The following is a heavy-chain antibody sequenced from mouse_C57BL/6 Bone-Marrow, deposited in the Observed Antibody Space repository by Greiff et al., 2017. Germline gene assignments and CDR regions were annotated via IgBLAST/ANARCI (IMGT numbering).Heavy chain of an antibody. CDR1: GFTFSSYA. J-gene: IGHJ1*03. D-gene: IGHD2-4*01. V-gene: IGHV5-4*01. CDR3: ARLYDYDGYFDV. Sequence: EVQVVESGGGLVKPGGSLKLSCAASGFTFSSYAMSWVRQTPEKRLEWVATISDGGSYTYYPDNVKGRFTISRDNAKNNLYLQMSHLKSEDTAMYYCARLYDYDGYFDVWGTGTTVTVSS. CDR2: ISDGGSYT.